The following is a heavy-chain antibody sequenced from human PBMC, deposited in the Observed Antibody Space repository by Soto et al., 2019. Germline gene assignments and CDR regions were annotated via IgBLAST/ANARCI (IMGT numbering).Heavy chain of an antibody. D-gene: IGHD7-27*01. V-gene: IGHV3-7*05. CDR3: AIETTAWGW. J-gene: IGHJ4*02. Sequence: EVQLVESGGGLVQPGGSLRLSCVASGFGLSNDWINWVRQAPGKGLEWVANIKQNGSEKNYVYSVKGRFTVSRDNARNSLYLQMTSLRAEDTAAYYCAIETTAWGWWGQGTVVTVSS. CDR2: IKQNGSEK. CDR1: GFGLSNDW.